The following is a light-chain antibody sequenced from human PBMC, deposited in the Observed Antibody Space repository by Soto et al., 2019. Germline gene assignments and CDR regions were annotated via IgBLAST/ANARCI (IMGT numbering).Light chain of an antibody. CDR2: GAS. J-gene: IGKJ5*01. Sequence: EVVLTKSPGTLSLSPGGRATLSCRASQSGVRRLAWYQQRPGQSPRLLISGASMRASGVPVRFIGSGSGTDFTLTITRLEPEDFAVYYCQQYGGSPITFGLGTRLEN. CDR1: QSGVRR. CDR3: QQYGGSPIT. V-gene: IGKV3-20*01.